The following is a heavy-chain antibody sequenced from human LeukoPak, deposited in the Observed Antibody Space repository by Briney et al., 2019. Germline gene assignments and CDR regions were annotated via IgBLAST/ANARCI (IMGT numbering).Heavy chain of an antibody. CDR2: ISYDGNNK. Sequence: GGSLRLSCAASGFTFSSYGMHWVRQAPGKGLEWVAVISYDGNNKYYADSVKGRFTISRDNSKNTLYLQMNSLRAEDTAVYYCAKVAPDDYGDAFDIWGQGTMVTVSS. CDR1: GFTFSSYG. D-gene: IGHD3-16*01. CDR3: AKVAPDDYGDAFDI. V-gene: IGHV3-30*18. J-gene: IGHJ3*02.